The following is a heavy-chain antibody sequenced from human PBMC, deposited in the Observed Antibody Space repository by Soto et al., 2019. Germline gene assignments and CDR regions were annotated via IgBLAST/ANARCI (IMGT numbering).Heavy chain of an antibody. CDR2: ISGHNGNT. CDR1: GYSFTSYG. D-gene: IGHD3-22*01. J-gene: IGHJ4*02. CDR3: ARHRFNSYDDSVYYYFDY. Sequence: QVQLVQSGAEVKKPGASVKVSCKASGYSFTSYGISWVRQAPGQGPEWMGWISGHNGNTNHPQSLQGRVTMTTDTSRNTAYMELRSLRSDDTAVYYCARHRFNSYDDSVYYYFDYWGQGTLVTVSS. V-gene: IGHV1-18*04.